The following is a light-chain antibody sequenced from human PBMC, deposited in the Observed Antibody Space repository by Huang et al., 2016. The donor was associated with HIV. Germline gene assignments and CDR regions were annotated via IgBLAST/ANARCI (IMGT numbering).Light chain of an antibody. CDR3: QQYNNWPPEIT. V-gene: IGKV3-15*01. J-gene: IGKJ5*01. Sequence: EIVMTQSPATLSVSPGERATLSCRASHSVSNNLAWYQQKPGQAPRLLIDDASTRATGIPARCSGSGSGTEFTLTISTLQSEDFAVYYCQQYNNWPPEITFGQGTRLEIK. CDR1: HSVSNN. CDR2: DAS.